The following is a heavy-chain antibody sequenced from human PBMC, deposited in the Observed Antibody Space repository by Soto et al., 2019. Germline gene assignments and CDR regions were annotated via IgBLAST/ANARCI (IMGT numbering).Heavy chain of an antibody. V-gene: IGHV4-34*01. CDR1: VGSSDVYY. Sequence: PAETLCLTCAICVGSSDVYYWRWIRQSPGKGLEWIGEIHHSGSTKYNPSLKSRVSLSAGTSTKQFSLKMTSMTAADRGVYYCARGVDSWSGYLFWGQGTPVTVSS. CDR3: ARGVDSWSGYLF. J-gene: IGHJ4*02. D-gene: IGHD3-3*01. CDR2: IHHSGST.